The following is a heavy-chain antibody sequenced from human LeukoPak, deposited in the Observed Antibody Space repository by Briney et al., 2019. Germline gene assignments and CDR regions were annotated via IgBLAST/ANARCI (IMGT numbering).Heavy chain of an antibody. CDR1: GFTFSSYG. CDR2: ISGSGGST. D-gene: IGHD6-19*01. CDR3: ARGVVAGTPPDLDY. J-gene: IGHJ4*02. V-gene: IGHV3-23*01. Sequence: PGGTLRLSCAASGFTFSSYGLSWVRQAPGKGLEWVSGISGSGGSTNYADSVKGRFTISRDNAKNSLYLQMNSLRAEDTALYYCARGVVAGTPPDLDYWGQGTLVTVSS.